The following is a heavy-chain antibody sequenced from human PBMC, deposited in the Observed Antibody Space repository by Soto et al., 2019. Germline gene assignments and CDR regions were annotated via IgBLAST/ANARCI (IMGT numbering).Heavy chain of an antibody. CDR2: VNPNDGST. CDR1: GETFFSYY. D-gene: IGHD3-10*01. CDR3: TRAYGAALDS. V-gene: IGHV1-46*01. J-gene: IGHJ5*01. Sequence: ASLKSPCRAAGETFFSYYLHWLGQDPGQGVEGMEIVNPNDGSTSDEQKFQGRGIMTKNTSTRTIYMQQSSLRSEDSAVSYFTRAYGAALDSWGQGTLVTVS.